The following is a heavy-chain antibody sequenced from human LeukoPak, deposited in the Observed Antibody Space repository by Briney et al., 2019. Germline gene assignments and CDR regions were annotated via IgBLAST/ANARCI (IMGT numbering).Heavy chain of an antibody. V-gene: IGHV3-48*01. CDR2: ISSSSGSI. Sequence: GGSLRLSCAASGFTFSSYSITWVRQAPGKGLEWVSYISSSSGSIYYAESVKGRVTISRDNAKNSLYLQMNSLRAEDTAVYFCARVIWGSSPPYFDYWGQGTLVTVSS. J-gene: IGHJ4*02. D-gene: IGHD3-16*01. CDR1: GFTFSSYS. CDR3: ARVIWGSSPPYFDY.